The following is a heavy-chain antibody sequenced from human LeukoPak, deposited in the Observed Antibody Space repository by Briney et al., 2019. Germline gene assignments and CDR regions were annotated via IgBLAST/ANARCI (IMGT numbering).Heavy chain of an antibody. CDR2: INHSGSN. CDR1: GGSFSGYY. V-gene: IGHV4-34*01. Sequence: SETLSLTCAVYGGSFSGYYWSWIRQPPGKGLEWIGEINHSGSNNYNPSLKSRVTISVDTSENQFSLKLSSVTAADTAVYYCARGGVGWGSGSYYYYYYYMDVWGKGTTVTVSS. D-gene: IGHD3-10*01. J-gene: IGHJ6*03. CDR3: ARGGVGWGSGSYYYYYYYMDV.